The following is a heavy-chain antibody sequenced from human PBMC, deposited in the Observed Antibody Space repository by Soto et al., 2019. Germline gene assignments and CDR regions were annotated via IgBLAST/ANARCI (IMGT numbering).Heavy chain of an antibody. V-gene: IGHV3-21*01. J-gene: IGHJ3*02. Sequence: GGSLRLSCAASGFTFSSYSMNWVRQAPGKGLEWVSSISSSSSYIYYADSVKGRFTISRDNAKNSLYLQMNSLRAEDTAVYYCARKMTTVTTPAFDIWGQGTMVTVSS. CDR1: GFTFSSYS. CDR2: ISSSSSYI. D-gene: IGHD4-17*01. CDR3: ARKMTTVTTPAFDI.